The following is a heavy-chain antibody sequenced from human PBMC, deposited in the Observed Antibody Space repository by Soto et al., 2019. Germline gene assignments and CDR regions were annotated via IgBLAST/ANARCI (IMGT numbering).Heavy chain of an antibody. CDR2: ISYDGSNK. CDR1: GFTFSSYG. V-gene: IGHV3-30*18. CDR3: AKDRGHRSSGFVY. Sequence: QVQLVESGGGVVQPGRSLRLSCAASGFTFSSYGMHWVRQAPGKGLEWVAVISYDGSNKYYADSVKGRFTISRDNSKNTLYLQMNSLRAEDTAVYYCAKDRGHRSSGFVYWGQGTLVTVSS. D-gene: IGHD5-18*01. J-gene: IGHJ4*02.